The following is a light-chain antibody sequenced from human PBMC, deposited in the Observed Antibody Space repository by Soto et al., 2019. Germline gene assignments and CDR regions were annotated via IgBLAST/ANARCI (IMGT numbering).Light chain of an antibody. CDR2: EVG. CDR1: SSDVGGYDF. J-gene: IGLJ1*01. Sequence: QSALTQPASVSGSPGQSITISCTGTSSDVGGYDFVSWCQQHPGKAPKLISYEVGNRPSGVSNRFSGSESGNTASLTISGLQAEDAADYYCSSYTSSSTLVFGTGTNVTVL. V-gene: IGLV2-14*01. CDR3: SSYTSSSTLV.